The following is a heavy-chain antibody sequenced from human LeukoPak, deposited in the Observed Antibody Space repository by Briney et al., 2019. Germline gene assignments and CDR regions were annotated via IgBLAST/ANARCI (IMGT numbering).Heavy chain of an antibody. D-gene: IGHD5-18*01. Sequence: SETLSLTCAVYGGSFSGYYWSSIRQPPGKGLEWIGGINHSGSTNYNPSLKSRVTISVDTSKNQFSLKLSSVTAADTAVYYCARGRRGYSYWGQGTLVTVSS. V-gene: IGHV4-34*01. CDR3: ARGRRGYSY. J-gene: IGHJ4*02. CDR1: GGSFSGYY. CDR2: INHSGST.